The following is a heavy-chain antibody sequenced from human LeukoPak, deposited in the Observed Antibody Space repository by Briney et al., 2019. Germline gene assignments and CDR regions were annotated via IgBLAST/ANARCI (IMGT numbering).Heavy chain of an antibody. CDR2: IIQGGSP. J-gene: IGHJ6*03. CDR1: RGSVGVYT. Sequence: PSETLSLTCGISRGSVGVYTWCCIRHTPGEGLEWIGEIIQGGSPKYIPSLKSQVAIYVDTSSNQLSLNVTSVTAADTAVYYCVRGLVKQLVRRQILYYVDVWGKGPTVIVSS. D-gene: IGHD6-6*01. CDR3: VRGLVKQLVRRQILYYVDV. V-gene: IGHV4-34*01.